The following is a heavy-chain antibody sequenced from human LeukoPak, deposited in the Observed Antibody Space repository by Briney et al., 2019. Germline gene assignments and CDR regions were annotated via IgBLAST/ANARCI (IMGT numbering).Heavy chain of an antibody. J-gene: IGHJ4*02. CDR3: ARDLPYSSSARFDY. D-gene: IGHD6-6*01. CDR2: INSDGSST. Sequence: GGSLRLSCVVSGFTFSSYWMHWVRQAPGKGLVWVSRINSDGSSTSYADSVKGRFTISRDNAKNTLCLQMNSLRAEDTAVYYCARDLPYSSSARFDYWGQGTLVTVSS. CDR1: GFTFSSYW. V-gene: IGHV3-74*01.